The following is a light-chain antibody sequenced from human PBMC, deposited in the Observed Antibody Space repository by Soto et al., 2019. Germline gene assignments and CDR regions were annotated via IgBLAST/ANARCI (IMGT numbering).Light chain of an antibody. Sequence: EIVLTQSPATLSLSPGERAILSCRASQIVSSYLAWYQQKPGQAPRLLIYDASNRATGIPARFSGSGSGTDFTLTISSLEPEDFAVYYCQQRSNWPTFGPGTKVDIK. CDR3: QQRSNWPT. J-gene: IGKJ3*01. V-gene: IGKV3-11*01. CDR2: DAS. CDR1: QIVSSY.